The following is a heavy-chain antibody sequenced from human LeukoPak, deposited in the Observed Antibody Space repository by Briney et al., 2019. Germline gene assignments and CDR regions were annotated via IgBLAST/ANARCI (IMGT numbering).Heavy chain of an antibody. V-gene: IGHV5-10-1*01. J-gene: IGHJ3*02. Sequence: GESLKISCNGSGYXFTSYWISWVRQMPGKGLEWMGRIDPSDSYTNYSPSFQGHVTISADKSISTAYLQWSSLKASDTAMYYCARRSGIAVAGSFVDAFDIWGQGTMVTVSS. CDR2: IDPSDSYT. CDR1: GYXFTSYW. D-gene: IGHD6-19*01. CDR3: ARRSGIAVAGSFVDAFDI.